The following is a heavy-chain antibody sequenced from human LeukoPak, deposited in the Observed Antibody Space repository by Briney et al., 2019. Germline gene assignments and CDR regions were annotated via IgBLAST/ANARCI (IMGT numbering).Heavy chain of an antibody. V-gene: IGHV1-24*01. Sequence: ASVKVSCKVSGYTLTELSMHWVRQAPGKGLEWMGGFDPEDGETIYAQKFQGRVTMTEDTSTDTAYMELSSLRSEDTAVYYCATYDFWSSYYTHWGQGTLVTVSS. CDR1: GYTLTELS. CDR2: FDPEDGET. D-gene: IGHD3-3*01. CDR3: ATYDFWSSYYTH. J-gene: IGHJ4*02.